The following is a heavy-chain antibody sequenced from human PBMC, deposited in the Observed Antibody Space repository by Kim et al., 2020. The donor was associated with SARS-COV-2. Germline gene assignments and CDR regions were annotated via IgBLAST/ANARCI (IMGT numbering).Heavy chain of an antibody. D-gene: IGHD3-16*01. V-gene: IGHV4-34*01. CDR3: ARGYLGGNYYYGMDV. Sequence: PTLKGRVPISVATSKNHFSLKLSSVTAADTAVYYCARGYLGGNYYYGMDVWGQGTTVTVSS. J-gene: IGHJ6*02.